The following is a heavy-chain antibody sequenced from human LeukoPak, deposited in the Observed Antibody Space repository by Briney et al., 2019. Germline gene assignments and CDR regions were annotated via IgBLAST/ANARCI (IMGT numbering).Heavy chain of an antibody. Sequence: KSGGSLRLSCAGSGFTFSSYSMNWVRQAPGKGLEWVSFFSSSSTYIYSADSVKGPFTISRDNAKSSPYLQMNSLRAEDTAVYYCARSDGVCLDYWGQGTLVTVSS. CDR3: ARSDGVCLDY. CDR1: GFTFSSYS. V-gene: IGHV3-21*01. D-gene: IGHD2-8*01. CDR2: FSSSSTYI. J-gene: IGHJ4*02.